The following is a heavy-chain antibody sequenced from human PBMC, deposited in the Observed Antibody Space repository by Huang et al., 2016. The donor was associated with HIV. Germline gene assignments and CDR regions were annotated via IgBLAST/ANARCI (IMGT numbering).Heavy chain of an antibody. V-gene: IGHV4-39*01. D-gene: IGHD3-22*01. J-gene: IGHJ3*02. CDR3: ARHFSYYDSSGYTPWDAFDI. Sequence: KSSETLSLTCTVSGGSITSSSYYWGWIRQPPGKGLEWVGSIYYSGSTDYNQSLKSRVTVSVDTSKNQFSLKLSSVTAADTAVYYCARHFSYYDSSGYTPWDAFDIWGQGTMVTVSS. CDR1: GGSITSSSYY. CDR2: IYYSGST.